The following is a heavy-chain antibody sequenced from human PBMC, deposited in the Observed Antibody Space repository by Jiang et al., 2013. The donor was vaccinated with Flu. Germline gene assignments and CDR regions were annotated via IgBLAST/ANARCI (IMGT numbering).Heavy chain of an antibody. V-gene: IGHV6-1*01. J-gene: IGHJ4*02. CDR2: TYYKPKWYN. CDR1: GGSVSSNSAA. CDR3: ARRVFRGYTTTWYFDY. Sequence: SQTLSLTCAISGGSVSSNSAAWNWIRQSPSRGLEWLGKTYYKPKWYNDYALSVKGRITINPDTSKNQFTLQLNSVTPEDTAVYYCARRVFRGYTTTWYFDYWGQGTLVTVSS. D-gene: IGHD6-13*01.